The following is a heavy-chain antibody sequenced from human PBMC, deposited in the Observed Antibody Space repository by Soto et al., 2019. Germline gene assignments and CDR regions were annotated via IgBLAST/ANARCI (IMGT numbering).Heavy chain of an antibody. J-gene: IGHJ4*02. Sequence: QVQLVQSGPEVKKPGSSVKVSCKASGGTFRNYPINWVRQAPGQGLEWMGSIFPLTDIPDYAQNFQARLTISADRSTSTGYMELNSLTSDDTAMYFCARGPLVVLNYFPSWGQGTLVTVSS. CDR2: IFPLTDIP. CDR1: GGTFRNYP. V-gene: IGHV1-69*02. CDR3: ARGPLVVLNYFPS.